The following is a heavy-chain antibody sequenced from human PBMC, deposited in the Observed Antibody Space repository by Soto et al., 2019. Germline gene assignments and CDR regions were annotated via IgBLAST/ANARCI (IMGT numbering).Heavy chain of an antibody. Sequence: QVQFVQSGAEVKKPGASVKVPCKASGYNFISYAIHWVRQAPGQRLEWMGWINTGRGYTKYSQQFQDRVTINRDTSASTVYMELSSLRSEDTAVYYCARDADGMDVWGQGTTVTVSS. V-gene: IGHV1-3*04. CDR3: ARDADGMDV. J-gene: IGHJ6*02. CDR2: INTGRGYT. CDR1: GYNFISYA.